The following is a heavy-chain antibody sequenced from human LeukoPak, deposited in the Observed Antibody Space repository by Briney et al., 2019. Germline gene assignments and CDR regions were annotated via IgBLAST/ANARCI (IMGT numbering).Heavy chain of an antibody. Sequence: LSGGSLRLSCAASGFTFSSYAMSWVRQAPGKGLEWVSAISGSGGSTYYADSVKGRFTISRDNSKNTLYRQMNTMRAEDTAVYYCAKSAAAGNNYYYGMDVWGQGTTVTVSS. D-gene: IGHD6-13*01. CDR3: AKSAAAGNNYYYGMDV. J-gene: IGHJ6*02. V-gene: IGHV3-23*01. CDR1: GFTFSSYA. CDR2: ISGSGGST.